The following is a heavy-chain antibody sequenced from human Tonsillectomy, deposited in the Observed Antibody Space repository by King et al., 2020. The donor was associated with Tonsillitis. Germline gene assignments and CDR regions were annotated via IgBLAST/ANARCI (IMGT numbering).Heavy chain of an antibody. V-gene: IGHV3-21*01. J-gene: IGHJ4*02. D-gene: IGHD4-23*01. Sequence: VQLVESGGGLVKPGGSLRLSCAASGFTFSSYSMNWVRQAPGKGLEWVSSITSSSSYIYYADSVKGRFTISRDNAKNSLYLQMNSLRAEDTAVYYCARDPVALQLPPSYDYWGQGTLVTVSS. CDR1: GFTFSSYS. CDR2: ITSSSSYI. CDR3: ARDPVALQLPPSYDY.